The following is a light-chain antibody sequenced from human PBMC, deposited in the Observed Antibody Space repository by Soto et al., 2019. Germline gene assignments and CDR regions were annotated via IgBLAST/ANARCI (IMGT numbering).Light chain of an antibody. CDR3: QQYCSSQPALT. J-gene: IGKJ4*01. V-gene: IGKV3-20*01. Sequence: EIVLTQSPGTLSLSPGARATLSCRASQSVSSSYLAWYQQKPGQAPRLLIYGTSSRATGIPDRFSGSGSGTDFTLTISRPEPEDGAVDYCQQYCSSQPALTFRGGTKVEFK. CDR2: GTS. CDR1: QSVSSSY.